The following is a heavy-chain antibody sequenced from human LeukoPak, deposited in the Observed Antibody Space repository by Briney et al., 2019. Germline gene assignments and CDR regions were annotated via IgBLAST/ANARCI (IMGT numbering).Heavy chain of an antibody. D-gene: IGHD3-22*01. V-gene: IGHV3-21*01. J-gene: IGHJ4*02. CDR3: ARGGYYYDSSGFIPTDY. CDR2: ISSSSSYI. Sequence: PGGSLRHSCAASGFTFSSYSMNWVRQAPGKGLEWVSSISSSSSYIYYADSVKGRFTISIDNAKNSLYLQMNSLRAEDTAVYYCARGGYYYDSSGFIPTDYWGQGTLVTVSS. CDR1: GFTFSSYS.